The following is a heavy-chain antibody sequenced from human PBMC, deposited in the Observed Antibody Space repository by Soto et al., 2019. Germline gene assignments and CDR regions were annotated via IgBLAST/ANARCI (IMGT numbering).Heavy chain of an antibody. J-gene: IGHJ3*02. CDR3: ARNYGDAFDI. D-gene: IGHD1-7*01. CDR2: ISYDGSNK. V-gene: IGHV3-30*03. CDR1: GFTFSSYG. Sequence: LSLTCAASGFTFSSYGMHWVRQAPGKGLEWVAVISYDGSNKYYADSVKGRFTISRDNSKNTLYLQMNSLRAEDTAVYYCARNYGDAFDIWGQGTMVTVSS.